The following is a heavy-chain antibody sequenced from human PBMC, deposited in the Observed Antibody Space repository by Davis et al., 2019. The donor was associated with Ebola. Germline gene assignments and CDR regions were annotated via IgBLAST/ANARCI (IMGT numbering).Heavy chain of an antibody. CDR2: ISTSSTYI. V-gene: IGHV3-21*01. J-gene: IGHJ4*02. D-gene: IGHD2-15*01. Sequence: GESLKISCAASGFTFSSFNMNWVRQAPGKGLEWVSSISTSSTYIYYADSVKGRFTISRDNAKNSLYLQMDSLRAEDTAVYYCARHSLRYCSGDSCYQAYFDYWGQGTLVTVSS. CDR3: ARHSLRYCSGDSCYQAYFDY. CDR1: GFTFSSFN.